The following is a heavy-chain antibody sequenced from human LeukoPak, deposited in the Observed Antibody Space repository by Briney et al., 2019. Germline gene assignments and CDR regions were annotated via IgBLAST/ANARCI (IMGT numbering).Heavy chain of an antibody. V-gene: IGHV3-48*03. CDR3: ARHTSTVTFDY. J-gene: IGHJ4*02. CDR2: ISSSGSTI. D-gene: IGHD4-17*01. CDR1: GFTFSSYE. Sequence: GGSLRLSCAASGFTFSSYEMNWVRQAPGKGLEWVSYISSSGSTIYYADSVKGRFTISRDNAKNSLYLQMNSLRAEDTAVYYCARHTSTVTFDYWGQGTLVTVSS.